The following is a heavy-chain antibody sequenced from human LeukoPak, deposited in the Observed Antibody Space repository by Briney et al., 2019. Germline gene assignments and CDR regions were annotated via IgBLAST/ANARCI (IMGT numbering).Heavy chain of an antibody. CDR3: AKEREWFGESLGY. J-gene: IGHJ4*02. CDR2: IRYDGSNK. Sequence: GGSLRLSCAASGFTFSSYGMHWVRQAPGKGLEWVAFIRYDGSNKYYADSVKGRFTISRDNSKNTLYLQMKSLRAEDTAVYYCAKEREWFGESLGYWGQGTLVTVSS. V-gene: IGHV3-30*02. D-gene: IGHD3-10*01. CDR1: GFTFSSYG.